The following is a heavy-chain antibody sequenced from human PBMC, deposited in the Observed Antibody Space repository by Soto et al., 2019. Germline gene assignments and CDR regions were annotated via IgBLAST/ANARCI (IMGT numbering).Heavy chain of an antibody. J-gene: IGHJ6*02. CDR3: AAEGGTAASRDYYGIDV. CDR1: GYTFTSYA. D-gene: IGHD6-13*01. V-gene: IGHV1-3*01. Sequence: GASVKVSCKASGYTFTSYAMHWVRQAPGQRLEWMGCFNAGNGNTKYSQKFQGRVTITKDTSTHTAYMELSSLRSEDTAVYYCAAEGGTAASRDYYGIDVWGQGTTVTVSS. CDR2: FNAGNGNT.